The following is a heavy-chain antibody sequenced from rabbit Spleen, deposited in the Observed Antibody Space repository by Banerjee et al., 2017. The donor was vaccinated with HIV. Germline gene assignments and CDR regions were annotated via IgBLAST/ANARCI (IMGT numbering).Heavy chain of an antibody. CDR3: ARDLDGVIGWNFGW. D-gene: IGHD1-1*01. Sequence: QSLEESGGDLVKPGASLTLTCTASGFTLRNYWMCWVRQAPGRGLEWIACIYSGNSGYTYYATWATGRFTCSKTSSTTVTLQMTSLTAADTATYFCARDLDGVIGWNFGWWGPGTLVTVS. V-gene: IGHV1S40*01. J-gene: IGHJ4*01. CDR1: GFTLRNYW. CDR2: IYSGNSGYT.